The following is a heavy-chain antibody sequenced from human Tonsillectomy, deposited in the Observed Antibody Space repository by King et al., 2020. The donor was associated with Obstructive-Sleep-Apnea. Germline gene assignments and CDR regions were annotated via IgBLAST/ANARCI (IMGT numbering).Heavy chain of an antibody. V-gene: IGHV1-8*01. CDR2: MNPNSGNT. Sequence: QLVQSGAEVKKPGASVKVSCKASGYTFISYDINWVRQATGQGLEWMGWMNPNSGNTGYAQKLQGRVTMTRNTSITTAYMELSSLRSEDTAVYYCARGRMPHSLVNPYFGYWGQGTLVTVSS. D-gene: IGHD3-9*01. CDR3: ARGRMPHSLVNPYFGY. CDR1: GYTFISYD. J-gene: IGHJ4*02.